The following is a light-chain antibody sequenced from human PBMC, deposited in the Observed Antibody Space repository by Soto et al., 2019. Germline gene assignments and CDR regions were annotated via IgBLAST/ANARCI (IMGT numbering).Light chain of an antibody. CDR2: DVS. J-gene: IGKJ1*01. CDR1: QSINAW. Sequence: DIQMTQAPSTISASVGDRVTITCRASQSINAWLAWYQQKQGKAPKLLIYDVSTLDSGVPSRFSGSASGTEFTLTISSLESDDFATYYCQQYHRYSTFGQGTRVDIK. CDR3: QQYHRYST. V-gene: IGKV1-5*01.